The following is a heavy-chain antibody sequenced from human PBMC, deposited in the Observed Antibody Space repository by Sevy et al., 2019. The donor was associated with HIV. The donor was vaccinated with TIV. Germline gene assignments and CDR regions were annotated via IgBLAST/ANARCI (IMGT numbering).Heavy chain of an antibody. D-gene: IGHD3-10*01. Sequence: GGSLRLSCAASGFTFSDYNMNWVRQAPGKGLEWVSSISSISNYIFYADSVKGRFTISSDNAENSLYLQMNSLSAEETAVYYCARETSSFGEGIYYGMDVWGQGTTVTVSS. CDR3: ARETSSFGEGIYYGMDV. J-gene: IGHJ6*02. V-gene: IGHV3-21*01. CDR2: ISSISNYI. CDR1: GFTFSDYN.